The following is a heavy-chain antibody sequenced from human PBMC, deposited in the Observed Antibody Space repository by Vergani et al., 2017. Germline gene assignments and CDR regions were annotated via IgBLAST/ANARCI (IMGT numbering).Heavy chain of an antibody. CDR1: GFTFSSYW. V-gene: IGHV3-7*01. D-gene: IGHD3-16*02. CDR3: ARDWAPSYYDYVWGSYRDGSGWYFDY. CDR2: IKQDGSEK. J-gene: IGHJ4*02. Sequence: EVQLVESGGGLVQPGGSLRLSCAASGFTFSSYWMSWVRQAPGKGLEWVANIKQDGSEKYYVDSVKGRFTISRDNAKNSLYLQMNSLRAEDTAVYYCARDWAPSYYDYVWGSYRDGSGWYFDYWGQGTLVTVSS.